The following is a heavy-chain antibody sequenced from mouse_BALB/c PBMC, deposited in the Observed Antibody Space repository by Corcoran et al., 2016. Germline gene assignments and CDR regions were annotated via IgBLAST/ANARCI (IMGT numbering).Heavy chain of an antibody. CDR3: ARSGNYVSWFAY. J-gene: IGHJ3*01. Sequence: EVQLQQSGAELVKPGASVKLSCTASGFNIKDTYMHWVKQRPEQGLEWIGRIDPENGNTKYDPKFQGKATITAETSSTTAYLQLSSLTSEDTAVYYCARSGNYVSWFAYWGQGTLVTVSA. V-gene: IGHV14-3*02. CDR2: IDPENGNT. D-gene: IGHD2-1*01. CDR1: GFNIKDTY.